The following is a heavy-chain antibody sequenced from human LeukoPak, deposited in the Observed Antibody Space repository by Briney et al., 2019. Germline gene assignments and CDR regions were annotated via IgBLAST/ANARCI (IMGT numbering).Heavy chain of an antibody. J-gene: IGHJ6*03. V-gene: IGHV4-4*09. CDR2: IYTSGST. Sequence: SETLSLTCTVSGGSISSYYWSWIRQPPGKGLEGIGYIYTSGSTNYNPSLKSRVTISVDTSKNQFSLKLSSVTAADTAVYYCARIYGSGPYYYYYYMDVWGKGTTVTVSS. D-gene: IGHD3-10*01. CDR1: GGSISSYY. CDR3: ARIYGSGPYYYYYYMDV.